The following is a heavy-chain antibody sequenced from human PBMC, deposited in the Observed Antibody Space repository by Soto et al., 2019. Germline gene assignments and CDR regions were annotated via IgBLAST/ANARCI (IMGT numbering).Heavy chain of an antibody. V-gene: IGHV4-31*03. CDR2: IYYSGST. CDR1: GGSISSGGYY. Sequence: KTSETLSLTCTVSGGSISSGGYYWSWIRQHPGKGLEWIGYIYYSGSTYYNPSLKSRVTISVDTSKNQFSLKLSSVTAADTAVYYCARASNWNYVYFDYWGQGTLVTVSS. J-gene: IGHJ4*02. D-gene: IGHD1-7*01. CDR3: ARASNWNYVYFDY.